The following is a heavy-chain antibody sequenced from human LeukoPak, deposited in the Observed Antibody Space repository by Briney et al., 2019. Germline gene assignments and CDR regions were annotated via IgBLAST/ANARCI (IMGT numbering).Heavy chain of an antibody. D-gene: IGHD2/OR15-2a*01. J-gene: IGHJ6*03. CDR2: IRQDGSEQ. CDR3: ARVAVIYYYYMEV. Sequence: GGSLRLSCAASGFTFSTYWMSWVRQAPGKGLEWVANIRQDGSEQYYMDSVKGRFTISRDNAKHSLFLQMNSLRAEDTAVYYCARVAVIYYYYMEVWGKGTTVTVSS. V-gene: IGHV3-7*01. CDR1: GFTFSTYW.